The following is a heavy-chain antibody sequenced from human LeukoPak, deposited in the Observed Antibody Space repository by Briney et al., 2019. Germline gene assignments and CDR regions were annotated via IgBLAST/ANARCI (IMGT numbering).Heavy chain of an antibody. CDR3: ARGGPLQSDFDY. CDR2: IYYSGST. V-gene: IGHV4-39*07. D-gene: IGHD5-24*01. Sequence: SETLSLTCTVSGGSISSSSYYWVWIRQPPGKGLEWIGSIYYSGSTYYNPSLKSRVTISVDTSKNQFSLKLSSVTAADTAVYYCARGGPLQSDFDYWGQGTLLTVSS. CDR1: GGSISSSSYY. J-gene: IGHJ4*02.